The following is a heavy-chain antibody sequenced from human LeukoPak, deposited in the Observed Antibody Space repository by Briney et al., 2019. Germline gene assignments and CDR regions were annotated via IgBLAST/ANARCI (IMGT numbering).Heavy chain of an antibody. V-gene: IGHV3-23*01. CDR1: GFTFDKFA. CDR3: AKGDNFGRVDDAFDS. D-gene: IGHD1-1*01. Sequence: GGSLRLSCAASGFTFDKFAMSWVRQAPGKGLQWVSTITSGADTYYAASVKGRFSISRDNSRNTVSVQMHSLRADDTAVYFWAKGDNFGRVDDAFDSWGQGTMVTVSS. J-gene: IGHJ3*01. CDR2: ITSGADT.